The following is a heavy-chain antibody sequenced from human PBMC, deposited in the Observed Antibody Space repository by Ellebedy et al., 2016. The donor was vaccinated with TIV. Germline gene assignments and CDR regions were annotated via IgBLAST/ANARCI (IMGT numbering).Heavy chain of an antibody. CDR1: GFTFSSYW. Sequence: GESLKISXAASGFTFSSYWMNWVRQAPGKGLEWVANIKQGGTLRYYVDSVKGRFSISRDDATNSVYLQMNSLRVEDTAIYYCVTQRGLDWGQGTLVTVSS. CDR2: IKQGGTLR. CDR3: VTQRGLD. V-gene: IGHV3-7*01. D-gene: IGHD6-19*01. J-gene: IGHJ4*02.